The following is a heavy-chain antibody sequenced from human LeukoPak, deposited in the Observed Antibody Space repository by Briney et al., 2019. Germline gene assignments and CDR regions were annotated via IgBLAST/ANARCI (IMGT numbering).Heavy chain of an antibody. V-gene: IGHV3-33*06. CDR2: IWYDGSNK. Sequence: PGRSLRLSCAASGFTFSSYGMHWVRQAPGKGLEWVAVIWYDGSNKYYADSVKGRFTISRDNSKNTLYLQMNSLRAEDAALYYCAKLAAAAPSDYWGQGTLVTVSS. CDR1: GFTFSSYG. D-gene: IGHD6-13*01. CDR3: AKLAAAAPSDY. J-gene: IGHJ4*02.